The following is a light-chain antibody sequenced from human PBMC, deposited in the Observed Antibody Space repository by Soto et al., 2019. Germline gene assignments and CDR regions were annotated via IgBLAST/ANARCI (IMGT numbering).Light chain of an antibody. J-gene: IGLJ1*01. CDR2: DVS. CDR1: SSNVGSDYNY. Sequence: QSVLTQPASVSGSPGQSIAISCTGTSSNVGSDYNYVYWYQQQPGKAPKLMVYDVSTRPSGVSNRFSGSKSGTTASLTISGLQAEDEADYYCCSYTSISTYVFGTGTKLTVL. V-gene: IGLV2-14*03. CDR3: CSYTSISTYV.